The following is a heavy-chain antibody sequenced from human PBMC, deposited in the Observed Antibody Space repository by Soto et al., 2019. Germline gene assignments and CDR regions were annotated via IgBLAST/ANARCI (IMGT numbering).Heavy chain of an antibody. CDR2: VAFDGSSK. V-gene: IGHV3-30*18. D-gene: IGHD3-10*01. Sequence: QVQLVESGGGVVQPGRSLRLSCAASGFTFSSYGMHWVRQAPGKGLEWLAVVAFDGSSKYYADSVKGRFTISRDHSKNSLYLQMNSLRAEDTALYYCAKGGIITMVRGVMDYWGQGTLVTVSS. CDR3: AKGGIITMVRGVMDY. J-gene: IGHJ4*02. CDR1: GFTFSSYG.